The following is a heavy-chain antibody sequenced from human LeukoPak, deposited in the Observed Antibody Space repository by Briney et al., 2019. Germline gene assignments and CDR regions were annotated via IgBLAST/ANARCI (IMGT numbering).Heavy chain of an antibody. D-gene: IGHD5-12*01. J-gene: IGHJ5*02. CDR2: VSTYNDNT. CDR3: AREFDYYADSGYSEDL. CDR1: GYTFTKYV. V-gene: IGHV1-18*03. Sequence: GASVKVSCKVSGYTFTKYVIIWVRQAPGQRLEWRGWVSTYNDNTNYAHNLHPRVTITKDTSTSTAYMEPRSLRSDDMAVYYCAREFDYYADSGYSEDLWGQGTLVTVSS.